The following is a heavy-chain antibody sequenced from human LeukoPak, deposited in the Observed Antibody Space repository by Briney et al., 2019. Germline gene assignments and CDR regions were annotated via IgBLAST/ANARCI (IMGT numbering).Heavy chain of an antibody. Sequence: PGRSLRLSCATTGFIFNNFVMHWVRQAPGKGLEWVALMPYDGSDKYYADSVKGRFTISRDNSKNTLYLQMNSLRVEDTAIYYCARDPKMKYCDFWGQGTLVTVSS. CDR3: ARDPKMKYCDF. D-gene: IGHD5-24*01. V-gene: IGHV3-33*05. J-gene: IGHJ4*02. CDR1: GFIFNNFV. CDR2: MPYDGSDK.